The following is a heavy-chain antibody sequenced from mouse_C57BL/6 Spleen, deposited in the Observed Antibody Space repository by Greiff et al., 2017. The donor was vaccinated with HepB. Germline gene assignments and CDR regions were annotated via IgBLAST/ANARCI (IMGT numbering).Heavy chain of an antibody. CDR1: GFTFSDYG. Sequence: EVKLMESGGGLVKPGGSLKLSCAASGFTFSDYGMHWVRQAPEKGLEWVAYISSGSSTIYYADTVKGRFTISRDNAKNTLFLQMTSLRSEDTAMYYCARPDSSGSAWFAYWGQGTLVTVSA. V-gene: IGHV5-17*01. CDR3: ARPDSSGSAWFAY. D-gene: IGHD3-2*02. CDR2: ISSGSSTI. J-gene: IGHJ3*01.